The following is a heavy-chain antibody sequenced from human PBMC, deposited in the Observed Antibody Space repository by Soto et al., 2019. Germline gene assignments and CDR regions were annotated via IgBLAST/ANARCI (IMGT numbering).Heavy chain of an antibody. CDR1: GFTFSSYA. CDR3: ATRTMVRGGAFDY. J-gene: IGHJ4*02. Sequence: GGSLRLSCAASGFTFSSYAMSWVRQAPGKGLEWVSAISGSGGSTYYADSVKGRFTISRDNSKNTLYLQMNSLRAEDTAVYYCATRTMVRGGAFDYWGQGTLVTVSS. D-gene: IGHD3-10*01. CDR2: ISGSGGST. V-gene: IGHV3-23*01.